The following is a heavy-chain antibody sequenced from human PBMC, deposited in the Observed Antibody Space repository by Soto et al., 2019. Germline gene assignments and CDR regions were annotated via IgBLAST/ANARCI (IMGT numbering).Heavy chain of an antibody. J-gene: IGHJ4*02. CDR1: GYSCTSYW. CDR2: IDPIDSYT. CDR3: ATLENYDILTGYSPAPYYVDY. V-gene: IGHV5-10-1*01. Sequence: PGESLKISCKGSGYSCTSYWISCVRQMPGKGPEWMGRIDPIDSYTNHRPSLQGHVTISADESISTAYLQWSCLKASDTAMYYCATLENYDILTGYSPAPYYVDYWGEGTLVTVS. D-gene: IGHD3-9*01.